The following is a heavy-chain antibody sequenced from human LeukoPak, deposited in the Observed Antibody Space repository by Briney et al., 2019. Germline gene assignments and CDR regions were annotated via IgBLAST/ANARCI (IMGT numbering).Heavy chain of an antibody. D-gene: IGHD7-27*01. CDR3: TTGPTGDFDY. CDR1: GFTFSSYA. J-gene: IGHJ4*02. Sequence: GGSLRLSCAASGFTFSSYAMSWVRQAPGKGLEWVSAISGSGGSTYYADSVKGRFTISRDNSKNTLYLQMNSLKTEDTAVYYCTTGPTGDFDYWGQGTPVTVSS. V-gene: IGHV3-23*01. CDR2: ISGSGGST.